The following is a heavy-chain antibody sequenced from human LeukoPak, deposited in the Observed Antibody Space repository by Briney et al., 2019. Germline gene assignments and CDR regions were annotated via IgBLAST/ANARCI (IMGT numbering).Heavy chain of an antibody. Sequence: ASVKVSCKASGYTFTSYGISRVRQAPGKGLEWMGWISAYNGNTNYAQKLQGRVTMTTDTSTSTAYMELRSLRSDDTAVYYCARGRLTTRVPHYWGQGTLVTVSS. V-gene: IGHV1-18*01. CDR3: ARGRLTTRVPHY. J-gene: IGHJ4*02. D-gene: IGHD4-17*01. CDR2: ISAYNGNT. CDR1: GYTFTSYG.